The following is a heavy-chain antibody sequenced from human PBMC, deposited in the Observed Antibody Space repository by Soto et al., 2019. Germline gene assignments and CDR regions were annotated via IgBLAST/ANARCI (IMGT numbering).Heavy chain of an antibody. CDR1: GGSFSGYY. CDR2: INHSGST. Sequence: QVQLQQWGAGLLKPSETLSLTCAVYGGSFSGYYWSWIRQPPGKGLEWIGEINHSGSTNYNPSLNSRVTISVDSSKNQFSLKLSSVTASDTAVYYCARGGCSSTSCYAGWFDPWGQGTLVTVCS. CDR3: ARGGCSSTSCYAGWFDP. V-gene: IGHV4-34*01. D-gene: IGHD2-2*01. J-gene: IGHJ5*02.